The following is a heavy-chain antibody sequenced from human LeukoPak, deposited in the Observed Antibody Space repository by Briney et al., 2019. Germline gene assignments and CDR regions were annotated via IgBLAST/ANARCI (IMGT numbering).Heavy chain of an antibody. CDR2: ISSDQTNK. V-gene: IGHV3-30-3*01. CDR1: GFTVSNYD. CDR3: ARAWRLGLYVDY. Sequence: GGSLGLSCVASGFTVSNYDMHWVRQAPGKGLEWVAIISSDQTNKNYADSVKGRFTISRDNSKNTLYLQMNSLRAEDTAVYYCARAWRLGLYVDYWGQGTLVTVSS. J-gene: IGHJ4*02. D-gene: IGHD2/OR15-2a*01.